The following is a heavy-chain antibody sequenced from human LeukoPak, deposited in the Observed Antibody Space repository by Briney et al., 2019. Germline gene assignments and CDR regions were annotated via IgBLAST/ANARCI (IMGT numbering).Heavy chain of an antibody. J-gene: IGHJ5*02. V-gene: IGHV1-18*01. CDR1: GYTFTTDG. CDR3: ARGGSGSSTWFDP. CDR2: ISAYNGDT. D-gene: IGHD6-6*01. Sequence: ASVKVCCKASGYTFTTDGITWVRQAPGQGLEWMGWISAYNGDTNYAQKLQGRVTMTTDTSTSTAYMELRSLRSDDTAIYYCARGGSGSSTWFDPWGQGTLVTVSS.